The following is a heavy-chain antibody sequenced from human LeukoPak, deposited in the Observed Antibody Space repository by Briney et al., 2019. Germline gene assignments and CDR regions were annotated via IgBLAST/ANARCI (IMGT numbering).Heavy chain of an antibody. CDR2: IYISGST. D-gene: IGHD3-22*01. Sequence: SETLSLTCTVSGGAINSGSYSWTWIRQPAGKGLEWIGRIYISGSTNYTPSLKSRVTISVDRSKNQFSLKLSSVTAADTAVYYCARADRSGYFGNVVAFDIWGQGTMVTVSS. CDR1: GGAINSGSYS. CDR3: ARADRSGYFGNVVAFDI. J-gene: IGHJ3*02. V-gene: IGHV4-61*02.